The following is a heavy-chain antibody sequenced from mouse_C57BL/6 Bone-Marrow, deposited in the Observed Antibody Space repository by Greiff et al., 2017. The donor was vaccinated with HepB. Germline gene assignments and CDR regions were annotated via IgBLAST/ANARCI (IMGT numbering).Heavy chain of an antibody. Sequence: VQLQQSGAELVRPGASVKLSCTASGFNIKDDYMHWVKQRPEQGLEWIGWIDPENGDTEYASKFQGKATITADTSSNTAYLWLSSLTSEDTAVYYCTTIYYDFGCWGQGTTLTVSS. CDR2: IDPENGDT. J-gene: IGHJ2*01. V-gene: IGHV14-4*01. D-gene: IGHD2-1*01. CDR1: GFNIKDDY. CDR3: TTIYYDFGC.